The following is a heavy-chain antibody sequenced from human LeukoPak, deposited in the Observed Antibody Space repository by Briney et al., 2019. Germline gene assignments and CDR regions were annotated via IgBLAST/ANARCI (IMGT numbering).Heavy chain of an antibody. V-gene: IGHV3-7*01. CDR1: GFTFSSYW. Sequence: GGSLRLSCAASGFTFSSYWMSWVRQAPGKGLEWVANIRQDGSEKQYVDSVKGRFTISRDNAKNSVYLQMSILRAEDTALYYCATTTRSAPWDYWGQGTLVTVSS. CDR3: ATTTRSAPWDY. J-gene: IGHJ4*02. CDR2: IRQDGSEK. D-gene: IGHD1-1*01.